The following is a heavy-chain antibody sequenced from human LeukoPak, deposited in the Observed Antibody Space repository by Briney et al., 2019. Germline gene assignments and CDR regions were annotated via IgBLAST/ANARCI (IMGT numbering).Heavy chain of an antibody. CDR1: GFTFSSYG. CDR3: AKSIRFCSSSSCFAGYYNYGLHV. Sequence: GGSLRLSCAASGFTFSSYGMHWVRQARGKGLEWVAVISHDGSSKYFADSVKGRFTISRDNPKNMLDLQMHSLRAEDTAVYYCAKSIRFCSSSSCFAGYYNYGLHVWGQGTTVIVSS. D-gene: IGHD2-2*01. CDR2: ISHDGSSK. J-gene: IGHJ6*02. V-gene: IGHV3-30*18.